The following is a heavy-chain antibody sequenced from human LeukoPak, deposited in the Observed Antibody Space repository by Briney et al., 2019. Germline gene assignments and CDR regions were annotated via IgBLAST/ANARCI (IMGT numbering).Heavy chain of an antibody. D-gene: IGHD3-22*01. CDR1: GFTFSSYG. CDR3: ARDVNYYDSSGYYDY. CDR2: ISSSSSTI. J-gene: IGHJ4*02. V-gene: IGHV3-48*01. Sequence: GRSLRLSCAASGFTFSSYGMNWVRQAPGKGLEWVSYISSSSSTIYYADSVKGRFTISRDNAKNSLYLQMNSLRAEDTAVYYCARDVNYYDSSGYYDYWGQGTLVTVSS.